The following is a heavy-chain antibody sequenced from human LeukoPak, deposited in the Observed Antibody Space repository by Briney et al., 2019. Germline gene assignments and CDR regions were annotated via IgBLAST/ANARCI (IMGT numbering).Heavy chain of an antibody. J-gene: IGHJ4*02. CDR3: AETGPTDF. CDR2: VSHDGTNI. Sequence: GRSLRLSCAASGFTFSSYGMHWVRQAPGKGLEWVAAVSHDGTNIHYAESVKGRFTISRDNSKNMLYLQMNSLRAEDTALYYCAETGPTDFWGQGTLVTVSS. CDR1: GFTFSSYG. D-gene: IGHD3-9*01. V-gene: IGHV3-30*03.